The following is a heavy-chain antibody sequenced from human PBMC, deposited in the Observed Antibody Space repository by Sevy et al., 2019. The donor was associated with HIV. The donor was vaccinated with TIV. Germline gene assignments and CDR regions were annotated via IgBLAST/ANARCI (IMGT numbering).Heavy chain of an antibody. Sequence: GGSLRLSCAASGFTFSSYAMSWVRQAPGKGLEWVSAISGSGGSTYYADSVKGRFTISRDNSKNTLYLQMNSLGAEDTAVYYCAKVREAAWGVFDYWGQGTLVTVSS. CDR3: AKVREAAWGVFDY. J-gene: IGHJ4*02. D-gene: IGHD3-16*01. CDR1: GFTFSSYA. CDR2: ISGSGGST. V-gene: IGHV3-23*01.